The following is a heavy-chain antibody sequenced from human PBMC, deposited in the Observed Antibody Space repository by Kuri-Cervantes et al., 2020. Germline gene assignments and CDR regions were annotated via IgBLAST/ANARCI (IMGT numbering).Heavy chain of an antibody. D-gene: IGHD6-19*01. CDR1: GFTFSDYY. CDR3: ARRSIGEGQYSSGWYMEWWYFDL. V-gene: IGHV3-11*04. Sequence: LSLTCAASGFTFSDYYMSWIRQAPGKGLEWVSYISSSGSTVYYADSVKGRFTISRDNAKNSLYLQMNSLRAEDTAVYYCARRSIGEGQYSSGWYMEWWYFDLWGRGTLVTVSS. J-gene: IGHJ2*01. CDR2: ISSSGSTV.